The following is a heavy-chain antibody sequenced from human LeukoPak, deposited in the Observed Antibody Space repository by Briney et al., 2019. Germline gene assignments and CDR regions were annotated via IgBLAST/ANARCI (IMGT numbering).Heavy chain of an antibody. Sequence: ASVKVSCKASGYDFTAYTLNWVRQAPGQGLEWMGWINTNTGSPTYAQGFTGRFVFSLDTSVSTAYLQISSLKAEDTAVYYCAREGYSSSWDVYGMDVWGQGTTVTVSS. J-gene: IGHJ6*02. D-gene: IGHD6-13*01. CDR2: INTNTGSP. V-gene: IGHV7-4-1*02. CDR3: AREGYSSSWDVYGMDV. CDR1: GYDFTAYT.